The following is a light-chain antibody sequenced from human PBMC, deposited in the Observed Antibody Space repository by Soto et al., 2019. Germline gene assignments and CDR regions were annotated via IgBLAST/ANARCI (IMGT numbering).Light chain of an antibody. Sequence: DIQMTQSPSSLSASVGDRITITCQASEDIDNYLHWYQQKPGKAPKLLIYAASNLHSGVPSRFSGSGSGTDFTLTISSLQPDDFATYYCRQSYNTTALNFGVWTKLDI. CDR3: RQSYNTTALN. CDR2: AAS. CDR1: EDIDNY. J-gene: IGKJ4*01. V-gene: IGKV1-39*01.